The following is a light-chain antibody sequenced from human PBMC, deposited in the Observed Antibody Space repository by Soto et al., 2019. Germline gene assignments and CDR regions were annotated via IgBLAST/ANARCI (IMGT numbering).Light chain of an antibody. CDR2: EVS. V-gene: IGLV2-14*01. CDR1: SSDVGGYNY. J-gene: IGLJ1*01. Sequence: QSALTQPASVSGSPGQSITISCTGTSSDVGGYNYVSWSQQHPGKAPKLMIYEVSNRPSGVSNRFSGSKSGNTASLTISGLQAEDEADYYCSSYTPTNTYVVGTGTKATVL. CDR3: SSYTPTNTYV.